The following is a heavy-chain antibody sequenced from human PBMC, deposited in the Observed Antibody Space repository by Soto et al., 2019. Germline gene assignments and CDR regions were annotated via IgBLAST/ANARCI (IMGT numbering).Heavy chain of an antibody. CDR1: GFTFSTYW. CDR3: AGWGGHDYNY. D-gene: IGHD3-16*01. CDR2: INPDGSVG. Sequence: EVQLLGSGGGLVQPGGSLRLSCVASGFTFSTYWMNWVRQAPGMGLEWVANINPDGSVGTYVDSVKGRFTTSRDNARNSLYXQXXSXXXXXXXXXXXAGWGGHDYNYWGQGILVTVSS. V-gene: IGHV3-7*01. J-gene: IGHJ4*02.